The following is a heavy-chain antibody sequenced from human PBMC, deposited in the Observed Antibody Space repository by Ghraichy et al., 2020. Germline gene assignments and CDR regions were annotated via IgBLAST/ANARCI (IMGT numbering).Heavy chain of an antibody. CDR1: GLMFSPNT. J-gene: IGHJ6*02. Sequence: GGSLRLSCVASGLMFSPNTMNWVRQAPGKGLEWVSSISSSTRYIYYAYSVKGRFTISRDNAQNSLYLQMNSLGAEDTAVYYCSRGGGAGTPVLYHMDVWGLGTTVTVSS. D-gene: IGHD6-19*01. CDR3: SRGGGAGTPVLYHMDV. CDR2: ISSSTRYI. V-gene: IGHV3-21*01.